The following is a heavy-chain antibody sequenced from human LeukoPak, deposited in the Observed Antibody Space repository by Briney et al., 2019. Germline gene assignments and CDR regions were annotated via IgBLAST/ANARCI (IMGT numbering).Heavy chain of an antibody. D-gene: IGHD5-24*01. CDR2: INHSGST. J-gene: IGHJ4*02. V-gene: IGHV4-4*02. Sequence: SSETLSLTCAVSSGSISSSTWWSWVRQPPGKGLEWIGEINHSGSTHYTPSLKSRVTISVDTSDNKFSLKMISVTAADAAVYYCALGYNDIWELWGRGTLVTVSS. CDR3: ALGYNDIWEL. CDR1: SGSISSSTW.